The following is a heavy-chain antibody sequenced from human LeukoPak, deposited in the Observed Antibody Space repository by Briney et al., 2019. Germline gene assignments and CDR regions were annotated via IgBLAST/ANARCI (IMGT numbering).Heavy chain of an antibody. D-gene: IGHD1-1*01. Sequence: GGSLRLSCAASGFTFSNYAMSWVRQAPGKGLESVSVITDDGDTYYADSVKGRFTISRDNSQNTVFLQMNSLRVEDTAVYYCAKVDYWSPENYFDSWGQGTLVTVSS. CDR2: ITDDGDT. J-gene: IGHJ4*02. CDR1: GFTFSNYA. V-gene: IGHV3-23*01. CDR3: AKVDYWSPENYFDS.